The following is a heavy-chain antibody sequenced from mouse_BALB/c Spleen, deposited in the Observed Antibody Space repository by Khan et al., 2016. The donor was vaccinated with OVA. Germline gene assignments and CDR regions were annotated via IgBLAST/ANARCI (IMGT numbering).Heavy chain of an antibody. V-gene: IGHV1-4*01. D-gene: IGHD2-14*01. CDR2: INPRSGYT. CDR3: ARRTTEYALDY. J-gene: IGHJ4*01. Sequence: QVQLQQSGAELARPGAPGRMSCKASGYTFTSHTMHWVKQRPGRGLEWIGYINPRSGYTQYNQKFNDKATLTADISSSTAYMQLSSLTSEDSAVYYCARRTTEYALDYWGQGTSVTSPQ. CDR1: GYTFTSHT.